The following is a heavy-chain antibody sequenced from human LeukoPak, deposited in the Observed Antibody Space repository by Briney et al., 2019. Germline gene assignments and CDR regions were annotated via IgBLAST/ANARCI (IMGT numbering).Heavy chain of an antibody. V-gene: IGHV3-15*07. D-gene: IGHD1-26*01. CDR3: TTESSGSLPY. CDR1: GFSFSDTY. CDR2: IKNKADRGEI. J-gene: IGHJ4*02. Sequence: PGGSLRLSCAASGFSFSDTYINWVRQIPGTGLEWVGLIKNKADRGEIEYAAPVKDRFTISRDDSKNTVYLQMSSLKTEDTAVYYCTTESSGSLPYWGRGTLVTVSS.